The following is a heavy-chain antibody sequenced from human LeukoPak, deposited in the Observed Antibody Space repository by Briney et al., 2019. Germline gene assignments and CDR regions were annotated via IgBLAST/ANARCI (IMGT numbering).Heavy chain of an antibody. CDR2: IYNSGST. V-gene: IGHV4-59*01. D-gene: IGHD4-17*01. CDR1: GDSFSYFY. CDR3: ASRGDYGDFDY. Sequence: SETLSLTCTVSGDSFSYFYWSWIRQPPGKGLEWIGYIYNSGSTSYNPSLKSRVTISLDTSQNQFSLKLSSVTAADTAVYYCASRGDYGDFDYWGQGTLVTVSS. J-gene: IGHJ4*02.